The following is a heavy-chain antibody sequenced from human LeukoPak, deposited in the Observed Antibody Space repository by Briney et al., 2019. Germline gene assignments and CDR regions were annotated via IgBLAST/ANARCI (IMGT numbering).Heavy chain of an antibody. D-gene: IGHD2-2*01. CDR3: ARPAVEYYFDY. V-gene: IGHV3-21*01. J-gene: IGHJ4*02. CDR1: GFTFSSYA. Sequence: GGSLRLSCAASGFTFSSYAMSWVRQAPGKGLEWVSSISSSSSYIYYADSVKGRFTISRDNAKNSLYLQMNSLRAEDTAVYYCARPAVEYYFDYWGQGTLVTVSS. CDR2: ISSSSSYI.